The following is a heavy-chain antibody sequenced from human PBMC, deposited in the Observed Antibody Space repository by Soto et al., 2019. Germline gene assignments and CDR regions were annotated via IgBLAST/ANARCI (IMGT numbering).Heavy chain of an antibody. CDR2: IIPIFGTE. J-gene: IGHJ4*02. V-gene: IGHV1-69*06. CDR1: GGTFSSYA. Sequence: SVKVSCKASGGTFSSYAISWVRQAPGQGLEWMGGIIPIFGTENDAQKFRGRVTITADKTTSTAYMELSSLRSEDTAVYYCARERYGSSWDVDYWGQGTLVTVSS. CDR3: ARERYGSSWDVDY. D-gene: IGHD6-13*01.